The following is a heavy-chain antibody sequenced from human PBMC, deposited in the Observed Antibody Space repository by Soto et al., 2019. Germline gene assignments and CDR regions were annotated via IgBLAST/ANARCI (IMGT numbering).Heavy chain of an antibody. CDR2: IYPGDSDT. J-gene: IGHJ6*02. CDR1: GYSFTSYW. D-gene: IGHD3-10*01. V-gene: IGHV5-51*01. Sequence: PGESLKISCKGSGYSFTSYWIGWVRQMPGKGLEWMGIIYPGDSDTRYSPSFQGQVTISADKSISTAYLQWSSLKASDTAMYYCAGGGVRGVITRTRDYYGMDFWGQRTTVTVSS. CDR3: AGGGVRGVITRTRDYYGMDF.